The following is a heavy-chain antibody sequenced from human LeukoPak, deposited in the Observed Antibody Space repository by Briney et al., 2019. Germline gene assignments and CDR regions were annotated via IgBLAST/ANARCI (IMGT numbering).Heavy chain of an antibody. Sequence: GGSLRLSCAASGFTFDDYTMHWVRQAPGKGLEWVSLISWDGGSTYYADSVKGRFTISRDNSKNSLYLQMNSLRTEDTALYYCAKDKAAAGSHYYYYYMDVWGKGTTVTVSS. J-gene: IGHJ6*03. CDR3: AKDKAAAGSHYYYYYMDV. CDR1: GFTFDDYT. V-gene: IGHV3-43*01. D-gene: IGHD6-13*01. CDR2: ISWDGGST.